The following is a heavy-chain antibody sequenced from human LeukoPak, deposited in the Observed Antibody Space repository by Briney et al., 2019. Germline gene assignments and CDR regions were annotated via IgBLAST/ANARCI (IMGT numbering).Heavy chain of an antibody. CDR3: ARDRHGSGSAHSFDP. CDR2: IYYSGST. CDR1: GGSISSYY. V-gene: IGHV4-59*01. J-gene: IGHJ5*02. Sequence: PSETQSLTCTVSGGSISSYYWSWIRQPPGKGLEWIGYIYYSGSTNYNPSLKSRVTISVDTSKNQFSLKLSSVTAADTAVYYCARDRHGSGSAHSFDPWGQGTLVTVSS. D-gene: IGHD3-10*01.